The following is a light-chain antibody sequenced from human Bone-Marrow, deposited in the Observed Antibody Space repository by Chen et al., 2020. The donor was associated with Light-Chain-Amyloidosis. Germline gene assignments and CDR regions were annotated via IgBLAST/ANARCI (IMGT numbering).Light chain of an antibody. CDR3: QVWDRGSDRPV. J-gene: IGLJ3*02. CDR2: DDS. CDR1: NIGSTS. Sequence: SYVLTQPSSVSVAPGQTATIACGGNNIGSTSVHWYQQTPGQAPLLVVYDDSDRPSGIPERWSGSNAGNTATLTISSVEAGDEADYYCQVWDRGSDRPVFGGGTKLTVL. V-gene: IGLV3-21*02.